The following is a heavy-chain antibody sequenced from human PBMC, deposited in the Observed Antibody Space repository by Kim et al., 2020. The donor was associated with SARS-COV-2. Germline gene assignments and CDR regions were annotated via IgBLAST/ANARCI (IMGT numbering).Heavy chain of an antibody. Sequence: GGSLRLSCAASGFTFTKYWMSWVRQPPGKGLEWVANIKQDGSEKYYVDFAKGRFTISRDNAKNSLYLQMNTVRAEDTAVYYCARDWVGCSGGSCFFFDFWGQGTLVTVSS. CDR3: ARDWVGCSGGSCFFFDF. J-gene: IGHJ4*02. V-gene: IGHV3-7*01. D-gene: IGHD2-15*01. CDR2: IKQDGSEK. CDR1: GFTFTKYW.